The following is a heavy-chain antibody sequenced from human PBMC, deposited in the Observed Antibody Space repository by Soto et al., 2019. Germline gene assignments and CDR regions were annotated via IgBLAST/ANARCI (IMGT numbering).Heavy chain of an antibody. Sequence: ASVTVSCKVSGYTLTELSMHWVRQAPGKGLEWMGGFDPEDGETIYAQKFQGRVTMTEDTSTDTAYMELSSLRSEDTAVYYCATDSHSGYSGYDLSSDWGQGTLVTVSS. CDR2: FDPEDGET. CDR1: GYTLTELS. D-gene: IGHD5-12*01. V-gene: IGHV1-24*01. J-gene: IGHJ4*02. CDR3: ATDSHSGYSGYDLSSD.